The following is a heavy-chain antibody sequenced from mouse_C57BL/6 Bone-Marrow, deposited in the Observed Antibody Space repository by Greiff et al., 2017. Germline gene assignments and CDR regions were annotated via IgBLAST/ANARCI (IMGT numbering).Heavy chain of an antibody. V-gene: IGHV5-9*01. CDR2: ISGGGGNT. D-gene: IGHD2-4*01. Sequence: EVHLVESGGGLVKPGGSLKLSCAASGFTFSSYTMSWVRQTPEKRLEWVATISGGGGNTYYPDSVKGRFTISSDNAKNTLYLQMSSLRSEDTALYYCASRSTMIHHWYFDVWGTGTTVTVSS. CDR1: GFTFSSYT. J-gene: IGHJ1*03. CDR3: ASRSTMIHHWYFDV.